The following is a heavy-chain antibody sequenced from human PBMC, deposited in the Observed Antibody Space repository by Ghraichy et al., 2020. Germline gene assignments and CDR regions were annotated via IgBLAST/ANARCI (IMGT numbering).Heavy chain of an antibody. D-gene: IGHD3-3*01. CDR3: ARDIHRDTSFITSGMDV. V-gene: IGHV1-3*01. CDR1: GYTLTSNA. J-gene: IGHJ6*02. Sequence: ASVKVSCKASGYTLTSNAIHWVRQAPGQRLEWMGWIHAGNGNTKYSQKFQGRVSITRDTSARTVYMDLTSLTSVDTAIYFCARDIHRDTSFITSGMDVWGQGTTVTISS. CDR2: IHAGNGNT.